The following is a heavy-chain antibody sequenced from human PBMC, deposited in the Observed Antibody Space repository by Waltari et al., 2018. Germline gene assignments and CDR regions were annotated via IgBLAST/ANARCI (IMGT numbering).Heavy chain of an antibody. D-gene: IGHD2-2*01. V-gene: IGHV4-30-2*01. CDR3: TLGYCSSTSCSGAFDI. J-gene: IGHJ3*02. CDR1: GGSISSGGYS. Sequence: QLQLQESGSGLVKPSQTLSLTCAVSGGSISSGGYSWSWIRQPPGKGLEWIGYIYHSGSTDYNPSLKSRVTRSVDRSKNQFSLKLSSVTAADTAVYYCTLGYCSSTSCSGAFDIWGQGTMVTVSS. CDR2: IYHSGST.